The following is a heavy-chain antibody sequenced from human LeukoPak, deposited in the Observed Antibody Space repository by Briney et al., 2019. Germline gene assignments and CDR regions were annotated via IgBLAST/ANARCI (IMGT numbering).Heavy chain of an antibody. V-gene: IGHV3-21*01. CDR1: GFTFSSYS. J-gene: IGHJ6*03. CDR2: ISSSSSYI. CDR3: ARVYYDFWSATPNYYYYMDV. D-gene: IGHD3-3*01. Sequence: GGSLRLSCAASGFTFSSYSMNWVRQAPGKGLEWVSSISSSSSYIYYADSVKGRFTISRDNAKNSLYLQMNSLKAEDTAVYYCARVYYDFWSATPNYYYYMDVWGKGTTVTVSS.